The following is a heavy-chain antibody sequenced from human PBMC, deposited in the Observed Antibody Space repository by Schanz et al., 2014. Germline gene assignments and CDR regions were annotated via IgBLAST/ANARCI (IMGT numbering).Heavy chain of an antibody. Sequence: QVQLQESGPGLVKPSETLSLTCTVSGDSIGTYQWSWIRQPPGKGLEWIGYVYHSGVTTYKSSLKSRVSITVDTKKTQFPLNLNSVTAADTAVYYCARSTYDFWSAFDYWGQGILVAVSS. CDR3: ARSTYDFWSAFDY. CDR1: GDSIGTYQ. D-gene: IGHD3-3*01. J-gene: IGHJ4*02. V-gene: IGHV4-59*08. CDR2: VYHSGVT.